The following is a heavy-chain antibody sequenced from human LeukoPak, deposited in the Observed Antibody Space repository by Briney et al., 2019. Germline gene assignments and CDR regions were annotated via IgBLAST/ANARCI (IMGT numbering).Heavy chain of an antibody. CDR1: GGTFSSYA. CDR3: ARDGRLITGTLERFFDY. Sequence: GSSVKVSCKASGGTFSSYAISWVRQAPGQGLEWMGGIIPIFGTANYAQKFQGRVTITADESTSTAYMELSSLRSEDTAVYYCARDGRLITGTLERFFDYWGQGTLVTVSS. CDR2: IIPIFGTA. V-gene: IGHV1-69*01. J-gene: IGHJ4*02. D-gene: IGHD1-20*01.